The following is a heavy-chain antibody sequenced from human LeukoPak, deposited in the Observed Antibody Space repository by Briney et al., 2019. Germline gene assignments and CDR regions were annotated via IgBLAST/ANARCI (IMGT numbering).Heavy chain of an antibody. CDR1: GFTFSNYA. V-gene: IGHV3-23*01. CDR3: AKADLETCSGGRCYPFDL. D-gene: IGHD2-15*01. CDR2: ITGSGRNT. J-gene: IGHJ4*02. Sequence: PGGSLRLSCAASGFTFSNYALSWVRQAPDKGLEWVAAITGSGRNTFHADSVKSRFTISRDNSKNTLYLHMNSLRDGDTAVYYCAKADLETCSGGRCYPFDLWGQGALVTVSA.